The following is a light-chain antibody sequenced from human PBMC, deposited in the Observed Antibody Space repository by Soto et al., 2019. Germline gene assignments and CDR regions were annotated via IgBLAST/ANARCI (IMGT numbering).Light chain of an antibody. CDR3: QLYYSYPHS. Sequence: AIRMTQSPSSFSASTGDRVTITCRASQGISSYLAWYQQKPGKAPKLLSYAASTLQSGVPSRFSGSGSGTDFTLTISCLQSEDFATYYCQLYYSYPHSFGQGTKVEIK. CDR1: QGISSY. CDR2: AAS. V-gene: IGKV1-8*01. J-gene: IGKJ1*01.